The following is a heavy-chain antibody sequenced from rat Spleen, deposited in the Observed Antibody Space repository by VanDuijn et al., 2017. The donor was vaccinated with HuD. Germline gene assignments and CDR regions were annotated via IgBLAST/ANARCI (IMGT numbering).Heavy chain of an antibody. CDR2: IWGNGNT. V-gene: IGHV2S61*01. CDR1: GFSLSSYG. Sequence: QVQLKESGPGLVKPSLTLSLTCTVSGFSLSSYGVIWVRQPPGKGLEWMGVIWGNGNTNYNSALKSRLSISRDTSKSQAFLKMNNLQTEDTAMYFCARGRTYYGYDYWGQGVMVTVSS. J-gene: IGHJ2*01. D-gene: IGHD1-9*01. CDR3: ARGRTYYGYDY.